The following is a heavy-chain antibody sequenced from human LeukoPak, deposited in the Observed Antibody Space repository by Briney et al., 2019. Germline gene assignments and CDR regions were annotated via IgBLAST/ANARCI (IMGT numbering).Heavy chain of an antibody. CDR2: INSGTGNT. CDR1: GYSFTNFP. CDR3: ARGSDYYDSRGYYSD. Sequence: ASVKVSCKAFGYSFTNFPMHWVRQAPGQRLEWMGWINSGTGNTKYSQKFQGRVTITRDTSVSTAYMELSSLRSEDTAVYYCARGSDYYDSRGYYSDWGQGTLVTVSS. V-gene: IGHV1-3*01. D-gene: IGHD3-22*01. J-gene: IGHJ4*02.